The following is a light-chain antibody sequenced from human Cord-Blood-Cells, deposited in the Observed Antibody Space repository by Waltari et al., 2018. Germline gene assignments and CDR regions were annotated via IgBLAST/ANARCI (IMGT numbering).Light chain of an antibody. Sequence: QSALTQPASVSGSPGQSITISCTGTSSDVGGYNYVSWYKQHPGKAPKLMIYDVSNRPSGVSNRFYGSKSGNTASLTISGLQAEDEADYYCSSYTSSSTLVVFGGGTKLTVL. CDR3: SSYTSSSTLVV. CDR1: SSDVGGYNY. V-gene: IGLV2-14*01. CDR2: DVS. J-gene: IGLJ2*01.